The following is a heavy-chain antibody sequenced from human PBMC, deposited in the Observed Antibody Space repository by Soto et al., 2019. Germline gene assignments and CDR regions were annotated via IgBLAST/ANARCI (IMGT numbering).Heavy chain of an antibody. CDR2: IIPILGIA. CDR3: ARDSMDSGSYTY. V-gene: IGHV1-69*08. CDR1: GGTFSSYT. J-gene: IGHJ4*02. Sequence: VQLVQSGAEVKKPGSSVKVSCKASGGTFSSYTISWVRQAPGQGLEWMGRIIPILGIANYAQKFQGRVTITADKSTSTAYMELSSLRSEDTAVYYCARDSMDSGSYTYWGQGTLVTVSS. D-gene: IGHD1-26*01.